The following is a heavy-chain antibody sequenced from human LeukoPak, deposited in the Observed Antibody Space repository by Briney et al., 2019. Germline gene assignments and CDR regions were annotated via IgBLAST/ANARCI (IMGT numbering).Heavy chain of an antibody. J-gene: IGHJ4*02. Sequence: GGSLRLSCAASGFTFSSYAMHWVRQAPGEGREWVAVISYDGSNKYYADSVKGRFTISRDNSKNTLYLQMNSLRAEDTAVYYCAKVVVPSSWYYFDHWGQGTLVRVSS. CDR3: AKVVVPSSWYYFDH. V-gene: IGHV3-30-3*01. CDR1: GFTFSSYA. CDR2: ISYDGSNK. D-gene: IGHD6-13*01.